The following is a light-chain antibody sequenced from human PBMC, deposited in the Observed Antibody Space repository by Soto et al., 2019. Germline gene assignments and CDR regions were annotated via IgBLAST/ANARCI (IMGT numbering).Light chain of an antibody. Sequence: QPVLTQSPSASASLGASVKLTCTRSSGHSTYAIAWHQQQPEKGPRYLMKLNNDGSHTKGDGIPDRFSGSSSGAERYLTISSLQSEDEADYYCQTWVTGPPWVFGGGTKVTVL. J-gene: IGLJ3*02. CDR2: LNNDGSH. CDR1: SGHSTYA. V-gene: IGLV4-69*01. CDR3: QTWVTGPPWV.